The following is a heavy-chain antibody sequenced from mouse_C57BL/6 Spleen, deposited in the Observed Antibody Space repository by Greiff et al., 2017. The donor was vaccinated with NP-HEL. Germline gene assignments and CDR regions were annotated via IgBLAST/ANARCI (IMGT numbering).Heavy chain of an antibody. CDR2: INYDGSST. CDR3: AREGGNTYAMDY. V-gene: IGHV5-16*01. CDR1: GFTFSDYY. D-gene: IGHD2-1*01. Sequence: EVKVVESEGGLVQPGSSMKLSCTASGFTFSDYYMAWVRQVPEKGLEWVANINYDGSSTYYLDSLKSRFIISRDNAKNILYLQRSSLKSEDTATYYCAREGGNTYAMDYWGQGTSVTVSS. J-gene: IGHJ4*01.